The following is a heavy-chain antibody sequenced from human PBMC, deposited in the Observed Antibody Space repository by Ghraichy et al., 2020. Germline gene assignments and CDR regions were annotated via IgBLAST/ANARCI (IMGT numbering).Heavy chain of an antibody. CDR3: AREDYGDYYFDY. V-gene: IGHV3-30-3*01. J-gene: IGHJ4*02. Sequence: GESLNISCAASGFTFSSYAMHWVRQAPGKGLEWVAVISYDGSNKYYADSVKGRFTISRDNSKNTLYLQMNSLRAEDTAVYYCAREDYGDYYFDYWGQGTLVTVSS. D-gene: IGHD4-17*01. CDR1: GFTFSSYA. CDR2: ISYDGSNK.